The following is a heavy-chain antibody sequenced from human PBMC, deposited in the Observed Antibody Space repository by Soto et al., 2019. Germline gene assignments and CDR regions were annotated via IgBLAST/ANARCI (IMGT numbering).Heavy chain of an antibody. D-gene: IGHD3-10*01. J-gene: IGHJ4*02. CDR2: ISSSSSYI. CDR3: ARDRSQGSYFDY. CDR1: GFTFSSYS. Sequence: GGSLRLSCAASGFTFSSYSMNWVRQAPGKGLEWVSSISSSSSYIYYADSVKGRFTISRDNAKNSLYLQMNSLRAEDTAVYYCARDRSQGSYFDYWGQGTLVTVSS. V-gene: IGHV3-21*01.